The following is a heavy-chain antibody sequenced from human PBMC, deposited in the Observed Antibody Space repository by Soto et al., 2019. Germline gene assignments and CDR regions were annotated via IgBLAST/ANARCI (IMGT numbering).Heavy chain of an antibody. CDR1: GFSVSSYG. CDR3: VKDCFGILRLTTPVY. D-gene: IGHD1-1*01. CDR2: ISNSGTTT. V-gene: IGHV3-23*01. Sequence: PGGSLRLSCAASGFSVSSYGMNWVRQAPGKGLECVSGISNSGTTTYYADSVKGRFTISRDNSKNTLYLQMNSLRAEDTAVYYCVKDCFGILRLTTPVYWGQGTLVTVSS. J-gene: IGHJ4*02.